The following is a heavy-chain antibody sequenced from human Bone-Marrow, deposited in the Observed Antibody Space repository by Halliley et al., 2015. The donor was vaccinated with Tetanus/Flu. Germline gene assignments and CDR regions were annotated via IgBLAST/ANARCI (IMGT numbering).Heavy chain of an antibody. Sequence: KTNPRGGGTSSAQKFQGRVTMTSDTSMSTVYMQLSGLRSEDTAVYFCARYPRVRGVIKRSGMDVWGQGTTVTVSS. CDR3: ARYPRVRGVIKRSGMDV. V-gene: IGHV1-46*01. CDR2: TNPRGGGT. J-gene: IGHJ6*02. D-gene: IGHD3-10*01.